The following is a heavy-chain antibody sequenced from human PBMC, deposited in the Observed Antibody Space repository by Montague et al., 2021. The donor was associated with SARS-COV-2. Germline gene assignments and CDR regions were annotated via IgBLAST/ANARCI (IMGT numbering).Heavy chain of an antibody. V-gene: IGHV3-30-3*01. D-gene: IGHD2-21*02. Sequence: SLRLSCAASGFTFSSYAMHWVRQAPGKGLEWVAVISYDGSNKYYADSVKGRFTISRDNSKNTLYLQMNSLRAEDTAVYYCARELTYYGMDVWGHGTTVRVSS. CDR2: ISYDGSNK. CDR1: GFTFSSYA. J-gene: IGHJ6*02. CDR3: ARELTYYGMDV.